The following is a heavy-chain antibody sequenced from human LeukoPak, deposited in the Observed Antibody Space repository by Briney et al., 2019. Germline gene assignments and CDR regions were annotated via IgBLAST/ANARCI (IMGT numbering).Heavy chain of an antibody. CDR2: IYTSGST. Sequence: SETLSLTCTVSGGSISNFYWSWIRQPAGKGLEWIGRIYTSGSTNYNPSLKSRVTMSVDTSKNQFSLKLSSVTAADTAVYYCARDGGRLRAGTYYMDVWGKGTTVTISS. CDR1: GGSISNFY. CDR3: ARDGGRLRAGTYYMDV. D-gene: IGHD3-10*01. J-gene: IGHJ6*03. V-gene: IGHV4-4*07.